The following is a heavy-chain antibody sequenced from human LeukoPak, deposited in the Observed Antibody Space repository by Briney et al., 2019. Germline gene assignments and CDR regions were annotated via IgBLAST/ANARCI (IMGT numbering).Heavy chain of an antibody. CDR3: ARVADYYDSSGYYTNYFDY. D-gene: IGHD3-22*01. J-gene: IGHJ4*02. CDR1: GGSISSSSYY. Sequence: PSETLSLTCTVSGGSISSSSYYWGWIRQPPGKGLEWIGSIYYSGSTYYSPSLKSRVTISVDTSKNQFSLKLSSVTAADTAVYYCARVADYYDSSGYYTNYFDYWGQGTLVTVSS. V-gene: IGHV4-39*01. CDR2: IYYSGST.